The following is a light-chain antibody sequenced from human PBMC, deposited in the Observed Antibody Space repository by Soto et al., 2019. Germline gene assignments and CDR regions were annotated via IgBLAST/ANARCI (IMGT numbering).Light chain of an antibody. CDR2: AVS. CDR3: SSYASSSYPYVV. Sequence: QSALTQPASVSGSPGQSITISCTGTSSDVGGYNFVSWYQQHPGMAPKLMIYAVSNRPSGVSNRFSGSKSGNTASLTISGLQAEDEAHYSCSSYASSSYPYVVFGGGTKLTVL. J-gene: IGLJ2*01. V-gene: IGLV2-14*01. CDR1: SSDVGGYNF.